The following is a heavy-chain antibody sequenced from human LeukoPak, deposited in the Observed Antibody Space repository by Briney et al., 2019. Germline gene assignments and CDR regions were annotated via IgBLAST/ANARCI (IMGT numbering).Heavy chain of an antibody. D-gene: IGHD6-13*01. Sequence: GGSLRLPCAASGFTFSSYAMSWVRQAPGKGLVWVSVINSDGSITTYADSVKGRFTISRDNAKNTLYLQMNSLRAEDTAVYYCARGSSSWDLDYWGQGTLVTVSS. CDR3: ARGSSSWDLDY. CDR1: GFTFSSYA. V-gene: IGHV3-74*01. J-gene: IGHJ4*02. CDR2: INSDGSIT.